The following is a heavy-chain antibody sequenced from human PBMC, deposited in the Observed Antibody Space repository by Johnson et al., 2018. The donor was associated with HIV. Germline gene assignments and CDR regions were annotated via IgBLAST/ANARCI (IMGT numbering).Heavy chain of an antibody. Sequence: VQLVESGGGVVRPGGSLRLSCAASGFTFDEYAMTWVRQVPGKGLEWVSNINWNGGSTGYADSVKGLFTISRDNSKNTLYLQMNSLRAEDTAVYYCAKGRLGVAFDIWGQGTMVTVSS. J-gene: IGHJ3*02. D-gene: IGHD3-16*01. V-gene: IGHV3-20*04. CDR3: AKGRLGVAFDI. CDR1: GFTFDEYA. CDR2: INWNGGST.